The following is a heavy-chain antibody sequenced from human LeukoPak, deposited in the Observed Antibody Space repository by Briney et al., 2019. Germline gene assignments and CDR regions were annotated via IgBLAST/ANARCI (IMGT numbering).Heavy chain of an antibody. CDR1: GFTFSSYA. CDR3: ARVRPRFVVVTASPPDY. V-gene: IGHV3-30-3*01. D-gene: IGHD2-21*02. CDR2: ISYDGSNK. Sequence: GGSLRLSCAASGFTFSSYAMHWVRQAPGKGLEWVAVISYDGSNKYYAASVKGRFTISRDNSKNTLYLQMNSLRAEDTAVYYCARVRPRFVVVTASPPDYWGQGTLVTVSS. J-gene: IGHJ4*02.